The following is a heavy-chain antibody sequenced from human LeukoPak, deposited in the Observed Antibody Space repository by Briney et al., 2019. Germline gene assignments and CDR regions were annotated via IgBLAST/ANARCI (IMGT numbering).Heavy chain of an antibody. Sequence: SETLSLTCTVSGGSISSSSAYWGWIRRHPGKGLEWIGSIYYSKNTYYNPSLKSRVTISADTSKNQFSLTLGPVSATDTAVYYCVSPRGFSYGYFDYWGQGTLVTVSP. CDR3: VSPRGFSYGYFDY. J-gene: IGHJ4*02. V-gene: IGHV4-39*01. D-gene: IGHD5-18*01. CDR2: IYYSKNT. CDR1: GGSISSSSAY.